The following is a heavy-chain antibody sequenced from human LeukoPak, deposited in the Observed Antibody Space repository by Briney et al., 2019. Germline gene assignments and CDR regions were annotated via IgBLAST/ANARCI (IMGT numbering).Heavy chain of an antibody. Sequence: ASVTVSCTASGYTFTIYDINWVRQAAGQGLEWMGWMNPNSGNTGYTQKFQGRVTMTRNTSISTAYMELSSLRSEDTAVYYCAREGGGYCSSTSCYRYNWFDPWGQGTLVTVSS. J-gene: IGHJ5*02. V-gene: IGHV1-8*01. CDR3: AREGGGYCSSTSCYRYNWFDP. CDR2: MNPNSGNT. CDR1: GYTFTIYD. D-gene: IGHD2-2*02.